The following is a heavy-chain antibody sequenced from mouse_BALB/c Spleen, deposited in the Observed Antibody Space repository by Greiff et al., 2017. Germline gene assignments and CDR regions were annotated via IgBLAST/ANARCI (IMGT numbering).Heavy chain of an antibody. V-gene: IGHV1-54*01. D-gene: IGHD2-1*01. J-gene: IGHJ3*01. CDR2: INPGSGGT. CDR3: ARRPGNYEAWFAY. Sequence: VKVVESGAELVRPGTSVKVSCKASGYAFTNYLIEWVKQRPGQGLEWIGVINPGSGGTNYNEKFKGKATLTADKSSSTAYMQLSSLTSDDSAVYFCARRPGNYEAWFAYWGQGTLVTVSA. CDR1: GYAFTNYL.